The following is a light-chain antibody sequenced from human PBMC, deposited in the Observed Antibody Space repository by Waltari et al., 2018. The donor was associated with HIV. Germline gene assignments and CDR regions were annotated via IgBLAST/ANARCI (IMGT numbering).Light chain of an antibody. CDR3: QVWLSFLDHPGV. CDR1: TIGTKS. V-gene: IGLV3-21*02. J-gene: IGLJ3*02. CDR2: DDS. Sequence: SYVLTQPPSVSVAPGQTARIPCGGDTIGTKSVHWYQQKPGQAPVLVVYDDSVRPSGLPERISASNSGNTATLTISRVEPGDEADYYCQVWLSFLDHPGVFGGGTKLTVL.